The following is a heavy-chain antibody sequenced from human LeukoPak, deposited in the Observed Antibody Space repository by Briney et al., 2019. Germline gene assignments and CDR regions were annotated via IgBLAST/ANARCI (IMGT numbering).Heavy chain of an antibody. D-gene: IGHD4-23*01. CDR3: ARHPGKVTNDWYFDL. CDR2: INPNSGGT. V-gene: IGHV1-2*02. CDR1: GYTFTGYY. J-gene: IGHJ2*01. Sequence: ASVKVSCKASGYTFTGYYMHWVRQAPGQGLEWMGWINPNSGGTNYAQKFQGRVTMTRGTSITTAYMELSRLSSDDTAVYYCARHPGKVTNDWYFDLWGRGTLVTVSS.